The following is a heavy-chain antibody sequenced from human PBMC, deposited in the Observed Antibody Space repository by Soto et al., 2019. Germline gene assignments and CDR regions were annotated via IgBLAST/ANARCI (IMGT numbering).Heavy chain of an antibody. CDR1: GFTFSYYG. CDR2: INSDSDTI. V-gene: IGHV3-48*02. Sequence: SLRLSCAASGFTFSYYGLSWVRQAPGKGLEWISYINSDSDTIYYADSVKGRFTISRENAKNSLYLQMSSLRDEDTAVYYCARSGYGPYYFDYWGHGTLVTVSS. CDR3: ARSGYGPYYFDY. D-gene: IGHD5-18*01. J-gene: IGHJ4*01.